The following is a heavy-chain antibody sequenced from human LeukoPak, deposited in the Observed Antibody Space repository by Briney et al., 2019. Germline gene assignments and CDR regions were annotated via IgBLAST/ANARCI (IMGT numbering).Heavy chain of an antibody. J-gene: IGHJ4*02. CDR3: ARGGSYPFDY. CDR2: INSDGSST. Sequence: GGSLRLSCAPSGFTFSSYWMHWVRQAPGKGLVWVSRINSDGSSTSYADSVKGRFTIPRDNAKNTLYLQMNSLRAEDTAVYYCARGGSYPFDYWGQGTLVTVCS. D-gene: IGHD1-26*01. V-gene: IGHV3-74*01. CDR1: GFTFSSYW.